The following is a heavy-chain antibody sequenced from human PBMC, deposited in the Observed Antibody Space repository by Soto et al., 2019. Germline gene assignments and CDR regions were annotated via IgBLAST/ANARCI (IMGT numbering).Heavy chain of an antibody. CDR3: AKSTIFAVVFGWFGP. CDR1: GFTFRNYA. J-gene: IGHJ5*02. CDR2: IRGSGAYT. D-gene: IGHD3-3*01. Sequence: VQLLESGGGLVRPGGSLRLSCGASGFTFRNYAMTWVRQAPGKGLAWVSGIRGSGAYTNNADAVQGRFTISGDDSQDTLFLQLISVRADDMAVYFCAKSTIFAVVFGWFGPWGQGTVVTVSS. V-gene: IGHV3-23*01.